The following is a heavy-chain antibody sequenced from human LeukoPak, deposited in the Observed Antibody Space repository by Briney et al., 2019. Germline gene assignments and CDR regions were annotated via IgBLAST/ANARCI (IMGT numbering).Heavy chain of an antibody. J-gene: IGHJ5*02. CDR2: ISSSSNTI. V-gene: IGHV3-48*04. D-gene: IGHD3-3*01. Sequence: GGSLRLSCAASGFTFSSYSMNWVRQAPGKGLEWVSYISSSSNTINYADSVKGRFTISRDNAKNSLYLQMNSLRAEDTAVYYCGRDRLIGGLDPWGQGTLVTVSS. CDR3: GRDRLIGGLDP. CDR1: GFTFSSYS.